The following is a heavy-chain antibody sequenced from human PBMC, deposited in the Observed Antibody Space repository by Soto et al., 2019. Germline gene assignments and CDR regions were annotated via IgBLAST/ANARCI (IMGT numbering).Heavy chain of an antibody. CDR2: INPNSGVT. CDR1: GDSFNDYY. Sequence: QVQLVPSGAEVRKPGASVTVSCRSSGDSFNDYYIHWVRQVPGQGLEWMGWINPNSGVTKYAQKFQGWVSMTRDTSIRTVYMQLSRLRSDDTAVYYCARESGGATATLDYYYFYMDVWGTGTTVTVSS. CDR3: ARESGGATATLDYYYFYMDV. J-gene: IGHJ6*03. V-gene: IGHV1-2*04. D-gene: IGHD5-12*01.